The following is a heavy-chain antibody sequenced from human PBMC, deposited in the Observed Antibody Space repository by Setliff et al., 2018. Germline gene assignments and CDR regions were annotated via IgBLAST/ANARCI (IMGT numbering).Heavy chain of an antibody. CDR1: GYSISSGYY. CDR3: ARDPSHDY. D-gene: IGHD2-2*01. V-gene: IGHV4-38-2*02. CDR2: IYHSGTT. J-gene: IGHJ4*02. Sequence: PSETLSLTCTVSGYSISSGYYWGWIRQPPGKGLEWIGTIYHSGTTDYSPSLKSRVTISVDTSKNQFSLKLSSVTAADTAVYYCARDPSHDYWGQGTLVTVSS.